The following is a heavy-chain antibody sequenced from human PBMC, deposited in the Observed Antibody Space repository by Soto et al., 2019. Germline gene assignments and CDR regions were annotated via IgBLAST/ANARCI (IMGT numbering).Heavy chain of an antibody. CDR1: GGTFSTYI. CDR2: IIPIPDIT. CDR3: ARDRITTRGDAFDL. V-gene: IGHV1-69*08. J-gene: IGHJ3*01. D-gene: IGHD3-3*01. Sequence: QVQLVQSGAEVKKPGSSVKVSCKAPGGTFSTYIISWVRQAPGQGLEWMGRIIPIPDITDNAQKFQGRVTFSADKSTSPAYMELSRLRSEDTAVYYCARDRITTRGDAFDLWGQGTMVTVSS.